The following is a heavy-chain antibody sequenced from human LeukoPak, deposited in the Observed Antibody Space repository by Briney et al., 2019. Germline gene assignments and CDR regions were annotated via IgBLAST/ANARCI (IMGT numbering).Heavy chain of an antibody. Sequence: ASLKVSCKASGYTFSSYGITWVRQAPGQGLEWMGWISAYEGNTNYAQKFQDRVTMTTHTSTSTAYMELRSLTSDDTAVYYCARTLGGMTVERATGLDLWGRGTLVTVSS. D-gene: IGHD5-24*01. CDR3: ARTLGGMTVERATGLDL. J-gene: IGHJ2*01. CDR2: ISAYEGNT. CDR1: GYTFSSYG. V-gene: IGHV1-18*01.